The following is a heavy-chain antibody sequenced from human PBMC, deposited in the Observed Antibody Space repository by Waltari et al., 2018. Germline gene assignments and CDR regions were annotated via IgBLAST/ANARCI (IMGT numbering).Heavy chain of an antibody. V-gene: IGHV4-34*01. CDR2: INHSGST. Sequence: QVQLQQWGAGLLKPSETLSLTCAVYGGSFSGYYWSWIRQPPGKGLEWIGEINHSGSTNYNPSLKSRVTISVDTSKNQFSLKLSSVTAADTAVYYCAREYSGYGGSNNWGQGTLVTVSS. D-gene: IGHD5-12*01. CDR1: GGSFSGYY. CDR3: AREYSGYGGSNN. J-gene: IGHJ4*02.